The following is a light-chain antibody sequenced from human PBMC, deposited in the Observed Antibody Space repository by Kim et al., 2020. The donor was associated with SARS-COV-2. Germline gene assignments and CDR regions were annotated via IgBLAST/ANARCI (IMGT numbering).Light chain of an antibody. CDR1: SSDVGGYNY. CDR2: EVS. Sequence: QSALTQPPSASGSPGQSVTISCTGTSSDVGGYNYVSWYQQHPGKAPKLMIYEVSKRPSGVPDRFSGSKSGNTASLTVSGLQAEDEADYYCSSYAGSKYWVFGGGTQLTVL. J-gene: IGLJ3*02. CDR3: SSYAGSKYWV. V-gene: IGLV2-8*01.